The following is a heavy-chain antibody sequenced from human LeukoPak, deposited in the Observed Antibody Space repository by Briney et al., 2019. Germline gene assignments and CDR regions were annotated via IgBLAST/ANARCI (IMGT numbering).Heavy chain of an antibody. CDR2: INWNGGST. V-gene: IGHV3-20*04. D-gene: IGHD3-22*01. CDR3: ARVSTYDRSGYYSV. CDR1: GFTFGDYG. Sequence: GGSLRLSCTTSGFTFGDYGMSWARQAPGRGLECVSGINWNGGSTACADSVTGRFTISRDNAKKSLYLQMNSLRAEDTALYYCARVSTYDRSGYYSVWGQGTLLTVSS. J-gene: IGHJ4*02.